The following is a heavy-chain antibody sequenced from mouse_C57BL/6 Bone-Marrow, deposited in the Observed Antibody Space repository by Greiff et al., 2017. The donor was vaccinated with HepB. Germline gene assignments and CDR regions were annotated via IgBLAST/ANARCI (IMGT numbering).Heavy chain of an antibody. CDR2: INPYNGGT. Sequence: EVKLVESGPVLVKPGASVKMSCKASGYTFTDYYMNWVKQSHGKSLEWIGVINPYNGGTSYNQKFKGKATLTVDKSSSTAYMELNSLTSEDSAVYYCATGYYAMDYWGQGTSVTVSS. CDR3: ATGYYAMDY. D-gene: IGHD3-1*01. J-gene: IGHJ4*01. V-gene: IGHV1-19*01. CDR1: GYTFTDYY.